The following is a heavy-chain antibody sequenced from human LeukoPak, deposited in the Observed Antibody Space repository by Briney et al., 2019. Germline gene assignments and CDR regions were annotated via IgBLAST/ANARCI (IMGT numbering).Heavy chain of an antibody. CDR3: ARHRREYCSSTSCSHSFDY. CDR1: GYSISSGYY. D-gene: IGHD2-2*01. Sequence: PSETLSLICAVSGYSISSGYYWGWIRQPPGKGLEWIGSIYHSGSTFYNPSLKSRITISVDTSKNQFSLKLSSLTAADTAVYYCARHRREYCSSTSCSHSFDYWGQGTLVTVSS. J-gene: IGHJ4*02. CDR2: IYHSGST. V-gene: IGHV4-38-2*01.